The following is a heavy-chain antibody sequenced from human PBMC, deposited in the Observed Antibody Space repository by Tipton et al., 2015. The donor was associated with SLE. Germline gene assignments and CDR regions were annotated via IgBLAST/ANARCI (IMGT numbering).Heavy chain of an antibody. D-gene: IGHD6-19*01. CDR2: IYHSGST. CDR1: GGSISSYY. J-gene: IGHJ4*02. Sequence: LRLSCTVSGGSISSYYWSWIRQPPGKGLEWIGYIYHSGSTNYNPSLKSRVTISVDTSKNQFSLKLSSVTAADTAVYYCARGPEQWLVNPHYFDYWGQGTLVTVSS. V-gene: IGHV4-59*08. CDR3: ARGPEQWLVNPHYFDY.